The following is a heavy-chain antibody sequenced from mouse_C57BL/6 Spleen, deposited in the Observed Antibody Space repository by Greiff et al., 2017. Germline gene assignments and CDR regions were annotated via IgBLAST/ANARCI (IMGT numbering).Heavy chain of an antibody. CDR2: IDPETGGT. Sequence: QVQLQQPGAELVRPGASVTLSCKASGYTFTDYEMHWVKQTPVHGLEWIGAIDPETGGTAYNQKFKGKAIMTADKSSSTAYMELRSLTSEDSAVYYCTMLSTVYYYAMDYWGQGTSVTVSS. CDR1: GYTFTDYE. J-gene: IGHJ4*01. D-gene: IGHD2-1*01. CDR3: TMLSTVYYYAMDY. V-gene: IGHV1-15*01.